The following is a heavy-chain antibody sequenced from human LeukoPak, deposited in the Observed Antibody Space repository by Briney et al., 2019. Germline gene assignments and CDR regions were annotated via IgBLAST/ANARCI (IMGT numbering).Heavy chain of an antibody. V-gene: IGHV3-53*01. CDR2: IYSGGNT. Sequence: GGALILSCAAHGFTVSSNFMNWVRQAPGKGLERVSIIYSGGNTSYADSVKGRFTISRDNSKNTVYLQMNSLRAEDTAVYYCARGGAYSSGWPGTFDIWGQGTMVTVSS. CDR1: GFTVSSNF. D-gene: IGHD6-19*01. CDR3: ARGGAYSSGWPGTFDI. J-gene: IGHJ3*02.